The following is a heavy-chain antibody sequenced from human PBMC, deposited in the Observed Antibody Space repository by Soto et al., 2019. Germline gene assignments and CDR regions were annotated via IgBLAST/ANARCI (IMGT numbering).Heavy chain of an antibody. CDR3: AREKEERFLEWLLLSGMDV. CDR1: GYTFTSYY. D-gene: IGHD3-3*01. J-gene: IGHJ6*02. V-gene: IGHV1-46*01. CDR2: INPSGGST. Sequence: ASVQVSCKASGYTFTSYYMHWVRQAPGQGLEWMGIINPSGGSTSYAQKFQGRVTMTRDTSTSTVYMELSSLRSEDTAVYYCAREKEERFLEWLLLSGMDVWGQGTTVTVSS.